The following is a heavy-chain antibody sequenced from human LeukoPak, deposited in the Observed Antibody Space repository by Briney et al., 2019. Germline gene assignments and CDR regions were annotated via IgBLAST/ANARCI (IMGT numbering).Heavy chain of an antibody. D-gene: IGHD1-1*01. J-gene: IGHJ3*02. V-gene: IGHV3-7*03. CDR1: GFTFSSYW. Sequence: PGGSLRLSSAASGFTFSSYWMSWVRQAPGKGLEWVANIKQEGSEKYYVDSVKGRFTISRDNPKNSLYLQMNSLRAEDTAVYYCATENDDAFDIWGQGTMVTVSS. CDR2: IKQEGSEK. CDR3: ATENDDAFDI.